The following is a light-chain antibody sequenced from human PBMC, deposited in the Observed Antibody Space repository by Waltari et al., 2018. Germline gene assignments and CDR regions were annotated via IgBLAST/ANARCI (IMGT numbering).Light chain of an antibody. CDR1: QSVSSN. J-gene: IGKJ2*01. Sequence: EIVMTQSPATLSVSPGERDTTSCRASQSVSSNLAWYQQKPGQAPWLLIYGASTRATGIPARFSGSGSGTEFTLTISSLQSEDFAVYYCQQYNNWPPRYTFGQGTKLEIK. V-gene: IGKV3-15*01. CDR3: QQYNNWPPRYT. CDR2: GAS.